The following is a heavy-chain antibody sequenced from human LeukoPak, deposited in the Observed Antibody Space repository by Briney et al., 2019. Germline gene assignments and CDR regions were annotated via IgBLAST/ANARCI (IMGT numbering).Heavy chain of an antibody. CDR3: ARIARDRYCSSTSCYATSVFDY. V-gene: IGHV3-30*04. Sequence: GGSLRLSCAASGFTFSSYAMSWVRQAPGKGLEWVAVISYDGSNKYYADSVKGRFTISRDNSKNTLYLQMNSLRAEDTAVYYCARIARDRYCSSTSCYATSVFDYWGQGTLVTVSS. J-gene: IGHJ4*02. D-gene: IGHD2-2*01. CDR2: ISYDGSNK. CDR1: GFTFSSYA.